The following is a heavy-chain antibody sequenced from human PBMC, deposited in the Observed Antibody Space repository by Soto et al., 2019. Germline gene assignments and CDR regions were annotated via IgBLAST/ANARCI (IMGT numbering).Heavy chain of an antibody. CDR3: ARPYCSSTSCYHHYYYGMDV. J-gene: IGHJ6*02. V-gene: IGHV1-69*01. Sequence: QVQLVQSGAEVKKPGSSVKVSCKASGGTFSSYAISWVRQPPGQGLEWMGGIIPIFGTANYAQKFQGRVTITADESTSTAYMELSSLRSEDTAVYYCARPYCSSTSCYHHYYYGMDVWGQGTTVTVSS. CDR1: GGTFSSYA. D-gene: IGHD2-2*01. CDR2: IIPIFGTA.